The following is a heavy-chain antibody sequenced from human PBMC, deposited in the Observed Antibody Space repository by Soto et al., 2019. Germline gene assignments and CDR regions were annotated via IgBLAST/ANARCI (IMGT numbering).Heavy chain of an antibody. Sequence: GASVKVSCKASGYTFTGYYMHWVRQAPGKGLEWVSAISGTGDRTYYVDSVKGRFTISRDNSKNTLYLQMNSLRAEDTAVYYCAKSLRGIIIDFDYWGQGTLVTVSS. V-gene: IGHV3-23*01. D-gene: IGHD3-10*01. CDR2: ISGTGDRT. CDR3: AKSLRGIIIDFDY. CDR1: GYTFTGYY. J-gene: IGHJ4*02.